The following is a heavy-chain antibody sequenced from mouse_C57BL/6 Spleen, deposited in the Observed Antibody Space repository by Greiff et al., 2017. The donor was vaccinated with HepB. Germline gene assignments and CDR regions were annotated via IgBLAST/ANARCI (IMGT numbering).Heavy chain of an antibody. V-gene: IGHV5-6*01. J-gene: IGHJ4*01. CDR3: ARQGRYDYDYYAMDY. CDR2: ISSGGSYT. CDR1: GFTFSSYG. Sequence: VQGVESGGDLVKPGGSLKLSCAASGFTFSSYGMSWVRQTPDKRLEWVATISSGGSYTYYPDSVKGRFTISRDNAKNTLYLQMSSLKSEDTAMYYCARQGRYDYDYYAMDYWGQGTSVTVSS. D-gene: IGHD2-4*01.